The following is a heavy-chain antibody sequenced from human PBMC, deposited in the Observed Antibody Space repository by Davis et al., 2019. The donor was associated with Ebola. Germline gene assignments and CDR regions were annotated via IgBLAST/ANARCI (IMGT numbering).Heavy chain of an antibody. V-gene: IGHV3-9*03. Sequence: PGGSLRLSCAASGFTFDDYAMHWVRQAPGKGLEWVSGISWNSGSIGYADSVKGRFTISRDNAKNSLYLQMNSLRAEDMALYYCAKAGSSWYQRGWFDPWGQGTLVTVSS. CDR3: AKAGSSWYQRGWFDP. D-gene: IGHD6-13*01. J-gene: IGHJ5*02. CDR2: ISWNSGSI. CDR1: GFTFDDYA.